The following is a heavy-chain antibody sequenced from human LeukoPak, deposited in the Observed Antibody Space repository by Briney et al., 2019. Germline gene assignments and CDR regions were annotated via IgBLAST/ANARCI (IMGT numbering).Heavy chain of an antibody. J-gene: IGHJ4*02. CDR1: GGSFSGYY. D-gene: IGHD3-10*01. Sequence: SETLSLTCAVYGGSFSGYYWSWIRQPPGKGLEWIGEINHSGSTNYNPSLKSRVTISVDTSKNQFSLKLSSVTAADTAVYYCARSLITMGYWGQGTLVTVSS. CDR3: ARSLITMGY. V-gene: IGHV4-34*01. CDR2: INHSGST.